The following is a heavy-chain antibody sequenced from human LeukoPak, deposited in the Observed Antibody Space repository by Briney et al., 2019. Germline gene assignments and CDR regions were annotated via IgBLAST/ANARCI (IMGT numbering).Heavy chain of an antibody. CDR2: TGSNGVT. CDR1: GFSFSSYA. J-gene: IGHJ4*02. D-gene: IGHD3-22*01. Sequence: PGRSLRLSCAASGFSFSSYAMHWVRQAPGKGLEWVSATGSNGVTYYADSVKGRFTISRDNSKNALYLQMNGLRADDTAVYYCGIRDTSDYYVFWGQGTLVTVSS. V-gene: IGHV3-23*01. CDR3: GIRDTSDYYVF.